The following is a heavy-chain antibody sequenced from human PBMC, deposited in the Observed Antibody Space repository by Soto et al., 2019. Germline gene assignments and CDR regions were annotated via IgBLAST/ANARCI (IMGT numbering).Heavy chain of an antibody. Sequence: SETLSLTCAVYGGSFSGYYWSWIRQPPGKGLEWIGEINHSGSTNYNPSLKSRVTISVDTSKNQFSLKLSSVTAADTAVYYCARGEYYYGSGSYYKFDPWGQGTLVTVSS. CDR3: ARGEYYYGSGSYYKFDP. CDR1: GGSFSGYY. J-gene: IGHJ5*02. D-gene: IGHD3-10*01. CDR2: INHSGST. V-gene: IGHV4-34*01.